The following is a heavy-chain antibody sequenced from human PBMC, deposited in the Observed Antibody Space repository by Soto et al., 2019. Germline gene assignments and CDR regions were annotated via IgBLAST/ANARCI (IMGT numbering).Heavy chain of an antibody. Sequence: SETLSLTCTVSGDSISSYYWSWIRQPPGKGLEWIGYIHYSGSTKSNPSLKSRITISVDTSKNQFSLKLSSVTAADTAVYYCGRTTSYRSPGNNYYYYMDVWGKGTTVTVSS. J-gene: IGHJ6*03. D-gene: IGHD2-2*02. V-gene: IGHV4-59*08. CDR2: IHYSGST. CDR1: GDSISSYY. CDR3: GRTTSYRSPGNNYYYYMDV.